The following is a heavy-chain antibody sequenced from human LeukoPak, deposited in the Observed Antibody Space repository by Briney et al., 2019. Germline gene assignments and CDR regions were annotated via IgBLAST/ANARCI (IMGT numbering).Heavy chain of an antibody. Sequence: GGSLRLSCAASGFTFSSYGIHWVRQAPGKGLEWVAVIWYDGSNKYYADSVKGRFTISRDNSKNTLYLQMNSLRAEDTAVYYCARGRRAVVGATRVYYYYYGMDVWGQGTTVTVSS. J-gene: IGHJ6*02. CDR2: IWYDGSNK. V-gene: IGHV3-33*08. CDR1: GFTFSSYG. D-gene: IGHD1-26*01. CDR3: ARGRRAVVGATRVYYYYYGMDV.